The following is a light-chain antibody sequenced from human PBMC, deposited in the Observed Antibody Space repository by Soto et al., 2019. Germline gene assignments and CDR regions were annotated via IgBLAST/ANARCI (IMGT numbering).Light chain of an antibody. CDR3: SSHTSGSTRV. V-gene: IGLV2-14*01. J-gene: IGLJ1*01. CDR2: GVT. Sequence: QSVLTQPASVSGSPGQSIAISCTGTSGDVGGYDYVSWYQQHPDKAPKLMIYGVTKRPSWVSNRFSGSKSGNTASLTISGLQPEDEADYYCSSHTSGSTRVFGSGNKVTVL. CDR1: SGDVGGYDY.